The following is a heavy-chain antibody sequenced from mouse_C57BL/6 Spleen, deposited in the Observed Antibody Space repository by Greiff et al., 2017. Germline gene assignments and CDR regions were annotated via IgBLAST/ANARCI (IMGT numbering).Heavy chain of an antibody. J-gene: IGHJ4*01. V-gene: IGHV1-5*01. D-gene: IGHD1-1*01. CDR3: TRGGGTTVVAEAYYAMDY. CDR2: IYPGNRDT. Sequence: EVQLVESGTVLARPGASVKMSCKTSGYTFTSYWMHWVKQRPGQGLEWIGAIYPGNRDTSYNQKFKGKAKLTAVTSASTAYMELSSLTNEDSAVYYCTRGGGTTVVAEAYYAMDYWGQGTSVTVSS. CDR1: GYTFTSYW.